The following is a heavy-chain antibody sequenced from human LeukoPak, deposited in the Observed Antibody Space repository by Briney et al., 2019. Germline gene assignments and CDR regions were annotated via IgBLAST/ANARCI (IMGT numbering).Heavy chain of an antibody. CDR1: GFTFSDYY. CDR3: ARDRSSWVY. D-gene: IGHD6-13*01. V-gene: IGHV3-11*06. Sequence: PGGSLRLSCGVYGFTFSDYYMSWIRQAPGKGLEWVSYISSSSSYTNYADSVKGRFTISRDNAKRSLYLLMNSLRAEDTAVYYCARDRSSWVYCGQGTLVTVSS. J-gene: IGHJ4*02. CDR2: ISSSSSYT.